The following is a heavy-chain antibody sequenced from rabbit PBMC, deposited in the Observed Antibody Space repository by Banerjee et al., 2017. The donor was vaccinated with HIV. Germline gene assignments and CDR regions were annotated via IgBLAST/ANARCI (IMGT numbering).Heavy chain of an antibody. Sequence: QEQLEESGGDLVKPEGSLTLTCTASGFSFSSGYWMCWVRQAPGKGLEWIGYIDPVFGSTYYASWVNGRFTISSHNAQNTLYLQLNSLTAADPATYFCARDLAGVIGWNFNLWGPGTLVTVS. CDR1: GFSFSSGYW. CDR2: IDPVFGST. CDR3: ARDLAGVIGWNFNL. V-gene: IGHV1S45*01. J-gene: IGHJ4*01. D-gene: IGHD4-1*01.